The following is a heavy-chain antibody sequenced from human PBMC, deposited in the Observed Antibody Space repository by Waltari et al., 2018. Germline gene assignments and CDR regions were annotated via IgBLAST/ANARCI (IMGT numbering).Heavy chain of an antibody. Sequence: QVQLQESGPGLVKPSETLSLTCTVSGGSISSYYWSWIRQPPGKGLEWIGYIYYSGSTNYNPSLKSRVTIPVDTSKNQFSLKLSSVTAADTAVYYCARSYMTTVVFDYWGQGTLVTVSS. CDR1: GGSISSYY. CDR2: IYYSGST. J-gene: IGHJ4*02. D-gene: IGHD4-17*01. CDR3: ARSYMTTVVFDY. V-gene: IGHV4-59*01.